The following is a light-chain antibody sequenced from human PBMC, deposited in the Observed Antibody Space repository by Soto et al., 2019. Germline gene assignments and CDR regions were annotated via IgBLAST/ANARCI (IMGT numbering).Light chain of an antibody. CDR3: QEYSSYWT. J-gene: IGKJ1*01. CDR1: QSVSSW. CDR2: DVS. V-gene: IGKV1-5*01. Sequence: IQMTQSPSTLSASVGDRVIITCRASQSVSSWLAWYQQKPGKAPKLLIYDVSSLESGVPSRFSGSGSGTEFTLTITGLQPEDFATYYCQEYSSYWTFGPGTTVDIK.